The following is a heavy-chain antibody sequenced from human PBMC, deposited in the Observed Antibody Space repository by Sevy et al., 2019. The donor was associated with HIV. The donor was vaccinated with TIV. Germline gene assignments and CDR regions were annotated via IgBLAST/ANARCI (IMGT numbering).Heavy chain of an antibody. CDR1: GFTFSSYS. J-gene: IGHJ4*02. V-gene: IGHV3-21*01. CDR3: ARVMILSNGCLDY. CDR2: ISSSSSYI. Sequence: GGSLRLSCAASGFTFSSYSMNWVRQAPGKGLEWVSSISSSSSYIYYADSVKGRFTISRDNAKNSLYLQMNSLRAEDTAVYYCARVMILSNGCLDYWGQGTLVTVSS. D-gene: IGHD3-16*01.